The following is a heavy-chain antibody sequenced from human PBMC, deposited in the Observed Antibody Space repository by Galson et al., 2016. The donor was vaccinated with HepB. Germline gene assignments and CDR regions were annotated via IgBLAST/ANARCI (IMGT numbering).Heavy chain of an antibody. J-gene: IGHJ6*02. CDR2: ISGSGDLK. CDR1: GFTFSSYA. Sequence: SLRLSCAASGFTFSSYAMSWVRQAPGKGLEWVSGISGSGDLKYYADSVKGRFTISRDNPKNTLHLQMKSLRVDDTAVYYCAKIWGKSSGWYGSSHFQYGMDVWGQGTTVSVSS. D-gene: IGHD6-19*01. CDR3: AKIWGKSSGWYGSSHFQYGMDV. V-gene: IGHV3-23*01.